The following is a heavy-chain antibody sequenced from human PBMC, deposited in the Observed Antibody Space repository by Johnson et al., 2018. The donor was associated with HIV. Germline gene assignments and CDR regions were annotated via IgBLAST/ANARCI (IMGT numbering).Heavy chain of an antibody. CDR1: EFTFSNYG. Sequence: QVQLVESGGGVVQPGGSLRLSCAASEFTFSNYGMHWVRQCPGKGLEWVALISYDGRNKYYTDSVKGRFTISRDNSKNTLSLQMDSLRPEDTAVYYCARDPAYSSTWEGAFDIWGQGTMVTVSS. V-gene: IGHV3-30*19. CDR3: ARDPAYSSTWEGAFDI. D-gene: IGHD6-19*01. J-gene: IGHJ3*02. CDR2: ISYDGRNK.